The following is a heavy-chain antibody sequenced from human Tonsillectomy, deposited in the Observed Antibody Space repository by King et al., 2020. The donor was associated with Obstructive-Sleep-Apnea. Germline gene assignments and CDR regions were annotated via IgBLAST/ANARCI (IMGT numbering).Heavy chain of an antibody. V-gene: IGHV1-69*09. CDR3: ARESEWLRDNWFDP. J-gene: IGHJ5*02. Sequence: QLVQSGAEVKKPGSSVKVSCKASGGTFSSYAISWVRQAPGQGLEWMGRIIPILGIANYAQKFQGRVTITADKSTSTAYMELSSLRSEDTAVYYCARESEWLRDNWFDPWGQGTLVTVSS. CDR1: GGTFSSYA. CDR2: IIPILGIA. D-gene: IGHD5-12*01.